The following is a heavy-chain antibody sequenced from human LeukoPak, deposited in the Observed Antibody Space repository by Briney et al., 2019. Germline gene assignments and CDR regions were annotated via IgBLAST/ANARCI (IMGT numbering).Heavy chain of an antibody. CDR1: GFSFSNYA. Sequence: GGSLRLSCAASGFSFSNYAIHWVRQAPGKGLEWVAVISYDGSNKYYADSVKGRFTISRDNSKNTLYLQLNSLHGEDTDVHPCARDHYYGSGSYTAFDLWGQGTLVTVSP. V-gene: IGHV3-30*04. D-gene: IGHD3-10*01. J-gene: IGHJ4*02. CDR3: ARDHYYGSGSYTAFDL. CDR2: ISYDGSNK.